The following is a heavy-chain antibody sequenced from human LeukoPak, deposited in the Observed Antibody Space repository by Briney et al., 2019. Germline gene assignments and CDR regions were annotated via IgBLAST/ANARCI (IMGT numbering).Heavy chain of an antibody. CDR3: AGQHTSSWFFGFDF. D-gene: IGHD6-19*01. CDR2: ISYDGSKT. V-gene: IGHV3-30*03. Sequence: GGSLRLSCAASGFTFSSYGMHWVRQAPGKGLEWLTFISYDGSKTYFTDSVKGRFTISRDFSKNTLFLLMNSLRPEDTAVYYCAGQHTSSWFFGFDFWGQGTLVTVSS. J-gene: IGHJ4*02. CDR1: GFTFSSYG.